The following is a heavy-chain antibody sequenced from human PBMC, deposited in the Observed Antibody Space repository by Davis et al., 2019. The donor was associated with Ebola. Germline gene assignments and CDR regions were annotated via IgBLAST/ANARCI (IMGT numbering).Heavy chain of an antibody. D-gene: IGHD1-26*01. J-gene: IGHJ3*02. CDR1: GFTFSNAW. CDR3: ARQRGLGLPFGAFDI. CDR2: ISFDGSNK. V-gene: IGHV3-30*03. Sequence: GESLKISCAASGFTFSNAWMSWVRQAPGKGLEWVAVISFDGSNKYHADSVKGRFTISRDNSKNTLYLQMNSLRAEDTAIYYCARQRGLGLPFGAFDIWGQGTMVTVSS.